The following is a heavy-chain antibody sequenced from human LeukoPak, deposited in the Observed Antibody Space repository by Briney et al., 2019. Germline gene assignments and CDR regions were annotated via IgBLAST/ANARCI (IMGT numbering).Heavy chain of an antibody. D-gene: IGHD6-19*01. CDR1: GGSISSYY. V-gene: IGHV4-59*13. CDR3: ARDSVAVEYIDAFDI. Sequence: SETLSLTCTVSGGSISSYYWSWIRQPPGKGLDGFGSFYYSGSTNYNPSLKSRVTISVDTSKNQFSLKLSSVTAADTAVYYCARDSVAVEYIDAFDIWGQGTMVTVSS. J-gene: IGHJ3*02. CDR2: FYYSGST.